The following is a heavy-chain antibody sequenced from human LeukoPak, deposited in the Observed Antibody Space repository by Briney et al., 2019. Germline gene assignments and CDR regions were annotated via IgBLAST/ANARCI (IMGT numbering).Heavy chain of an antibody. CDR2: VSGDGDVT. J-gene: IGHJ4*02. CDR3: AKGNNTISFNFDY. V-gene: IGHV3-43*02. D-gene: IGHD1-14*01. CDR1: GFNFRDFS. Sequence: PGGSLRLSCTASGFNFRDFSMHWGRQIPGQGLEWVSLVSGDGDVTYYADSVKGRFTISRDNGRNLLYLQMNSLSGEDTAFYYCAKGNNTISFNFDYWGQGTLVTVSS.